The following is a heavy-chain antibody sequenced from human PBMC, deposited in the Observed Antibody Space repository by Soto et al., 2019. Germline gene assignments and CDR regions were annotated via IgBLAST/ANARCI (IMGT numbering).Heavy chain of an antibody. V-gene: IGHV3-21*01. J-gene: IGHJ6*02. CDR3: AREPPNWEDYYYYGMDV. CDR1: GFTFSSYS. CDR2: ISSSSSYI. D-gene: IGHD7-27*01. Sequence: EVQLVESGGGLVKPGGSLRLSCAASGFTFSSYSMNWVRQAPGKGLEWVSSISSSSSYIYYADSVKGRFTISRDNAKNSLYLQMNSLRAEDTAVYYCAREPPNWEDYYYYGMDVWGQGTTVTVSS.